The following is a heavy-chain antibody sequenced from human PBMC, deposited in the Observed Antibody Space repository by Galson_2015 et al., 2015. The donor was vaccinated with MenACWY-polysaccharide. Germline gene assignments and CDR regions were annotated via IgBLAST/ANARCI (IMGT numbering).Heavy chain of an antibody. V-gene: IGHV3-48*02. J-gene: IGHJ4*02. CDR1: GYTFSSYD. Sequence: SCKASGYTFSSYDMTWVRQAPGRGPEWVSYISGSSTTIYYADSVKGRFTTSRDNAKNSLYLHMNSLRDEDTAVYYCARGYGSGISYMWGQGALVTVSS. CDR2: ISGSSTTI. CDR3: ARGYGSGISYM. D-gene: IGHD3-10*01.